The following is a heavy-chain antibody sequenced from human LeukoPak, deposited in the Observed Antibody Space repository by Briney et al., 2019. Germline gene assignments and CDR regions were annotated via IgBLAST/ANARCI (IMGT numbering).Heavy chain of an antibody. D-gene: IGHD1-1*01. CDR3: ARDLANIHTTGSTYDAFDI. Sequence: GGSLRLSCAASGFTFSDYYMSWIRQAPGKGLEWVSYISSSGSTIYYADSVKGRFTISRDNSKNTLYLQMNSLRDEDTSVYYCARDLANIHTTGSTYDAFDIWGQGTMVTVSS. CDR2: ISSSGSTI. CDR1: GFTFSDYY. V-gene: IGHV3-11*04. J-gene: IGHJ3*02.